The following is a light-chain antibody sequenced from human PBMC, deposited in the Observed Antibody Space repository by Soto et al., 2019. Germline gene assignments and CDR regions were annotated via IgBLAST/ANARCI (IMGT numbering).Light chain of an antibody. J-gene: IGKJ4*01. Sequence: EIVMTQSPATLSVSPGERATLSCRASQSVGNNLAWYQQKPGQAPRVLIYRASTRATGIPAKFSGSGSGTDFTLTISSLQSEDFAVYYCQQYHNWPLTFGGGTKVEIK. V-gene: IGKV3D-15*01. CDR2: RAS. CDR3: QQYHNWPLT. CDR1: QSVGNN.